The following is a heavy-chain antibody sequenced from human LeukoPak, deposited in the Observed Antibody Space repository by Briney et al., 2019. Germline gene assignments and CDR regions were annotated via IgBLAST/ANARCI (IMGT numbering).Heavy chain of an antibody. D-gene: IGHD6-19*01. Sequence: GGSLRLSCAASGFTFSSYWMHWVRQAPGKGLVWVSHINSDGTTTNYADSVKGRFTISRDNAKNTLYLQMSSLRAEDTAVYYCVRGSSDWYGVDYWGRGTLVTVSS. CDR2: INSDGTTT. CDR3: VRGSSDWYGVDY. J-gene: IGHJ4*02. V-gene: IGHV3-74*01. CDR1: GFTFSSYW.